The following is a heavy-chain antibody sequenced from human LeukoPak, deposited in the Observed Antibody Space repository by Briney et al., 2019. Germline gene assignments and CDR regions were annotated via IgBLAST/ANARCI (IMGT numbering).Heavy chain of an antibody. D-gene: IGHD6-13*01. CDR1: GGSFSGYY. CDR2: INHSGST. Sequence: SETLSLTCAVYGGSFSGYYWSWIRQPPGKGLEWIGEINHSGSTNYNPSLKSRVTIPVDTSKNQFSLKLSSVTAADTAVYYCARHPAERAAAGTGNYYYYYYMDVWGKGTTVTIS. J-gene: IGHJ6*03. CDR3: ARHPAERAAAGTGNYYYYYYMDV. V-gene: IGHV4-34*01.